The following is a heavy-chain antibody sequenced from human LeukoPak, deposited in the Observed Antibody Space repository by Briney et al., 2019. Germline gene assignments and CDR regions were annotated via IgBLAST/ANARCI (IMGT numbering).Heavy chain of an antibody. V-gene: IGHV3-23*01. CDR2: ISGSGGST. J-gene: IGHJ6*03. CDR3: AKGGGYCSSTSCYLYYMDV. CDR1: GFTFSSYA. D-gene: IGHD2-2*01. Sequence: GGSLRLSCAASGFTFSSYAMSWVRQAPGKWLEWVSAISGSGGSTYYADSVKGRFTISRDNSKNTLYLQMNSLRAEDTAVYYCAKGGGYCSSTSCYLYYMDVWGKGTTVTVFS.